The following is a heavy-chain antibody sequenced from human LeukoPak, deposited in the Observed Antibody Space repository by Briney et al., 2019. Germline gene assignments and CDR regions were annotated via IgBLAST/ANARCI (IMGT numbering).Heavy chain of an antibody. J-gene: IGHJ6*03. CDR2: ISGSGGST. V-gene: IGHV3-23*01. CDR3: AKADSSGYFYYYYYYMDV. CDR1: GFTFSSYA. D-gene: IGHD3-22*01. Sequence: GGSLRLSCTASGFTFSSYAMSWVRQAPGKGPEWVSAISGSGGSTYYADSVKGRFTISRDNSKNTLYLQMNSLRAEDTAVYYCAKADSSGYFYYYYYYMDVWGKGTTVTVSS.